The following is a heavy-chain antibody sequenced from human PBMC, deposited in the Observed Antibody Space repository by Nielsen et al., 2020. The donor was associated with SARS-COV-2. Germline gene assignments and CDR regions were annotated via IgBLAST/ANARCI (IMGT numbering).Heavy chain of an antibody. CDR2: IRGTDNDT. V-gene: IGHV3-23*01. CDR1: GFTSTTFA. J-gene: IGHJ4*02. D-gene: IGHD3-10*01. Sequence: GESRKISCAGSGFTSTTFAMNWARQAPGKGLEWVSGIRGTDNDTYYADSVKGRFTISRDNSKNTLYLQMDSLRVDDTAVYYCAKGTGNWGQGIHVTVSS. CDR3: AKGTGN.